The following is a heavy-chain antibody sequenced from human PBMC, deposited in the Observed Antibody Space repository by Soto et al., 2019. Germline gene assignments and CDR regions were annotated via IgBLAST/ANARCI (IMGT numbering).Heavy chain of an antibody. V-gene: IGHV3-23*01. J-gene: IGHJ4*02. Sequence: EVQLLESGGGLIQPGGSLRLSCSASGFSFNSYAMMWVRQAPGKGLEWVLVISGSGGSSYFADSAKGRFTISRDNSKNMLYLEMNSLRAEDTARCFCAKGSIEYSASVDYWGQGTLVIVSS. D-gene: IGHD5-12*01. CDR3: AKGSIEYSASVDY. CDR1: GFSFNSYA. CDR2: ISGSGGSS.